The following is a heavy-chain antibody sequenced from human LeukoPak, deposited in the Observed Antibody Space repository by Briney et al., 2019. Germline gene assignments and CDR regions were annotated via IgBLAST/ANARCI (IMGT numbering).Heavy chain of an antibody. CDR2: IYTSGST. Sequence: SETLSLTCTVSGGSISSYYWSWIRQPAGKGLEWIGRIYTSGSTYYNPSLRSRVTISLDRSKKKFSLKLTSVTAADTAVYFCARGAEYYAIWRGYAGYSDYWGQGISVTVSS. D-gene: IGHD3-3*01. J-gene: IGHJ4*02. CDR3: ARGAEYYAIWRGYAGYSDY. CDR1: GGSISSYY. V-gene: IGHV4-4*07.